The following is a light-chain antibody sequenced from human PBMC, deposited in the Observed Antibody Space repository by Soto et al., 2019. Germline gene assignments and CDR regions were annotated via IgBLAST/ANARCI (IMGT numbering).Light chain of an antibody. J-gene: IGKJ5*01. CDR2: GAS. CDR3: QQRNSWPPTFT. Sequence: EIVMTQSPATLSVSPGERGTLCCRASQSVSSNLAWYQQKPGQAPRLLIYGASTRATGIPARFSGSGSGTDFTLTISSLEPEEFAFYYCQQRNSWPPTFTFGQGTRLEIK. CDR1: QSVSSN. V-gene: IGKV3-15*01.